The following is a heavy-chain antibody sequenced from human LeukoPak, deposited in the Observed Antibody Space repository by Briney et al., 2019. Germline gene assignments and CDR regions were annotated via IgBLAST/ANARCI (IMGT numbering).Heavy chain of an antibody. CDR2: IYYSGST. J-gene: IGHJ6*03. D-gene: IGHD3-3*01. CDR3: ARHVEVGRYYDFWSGRDNYMDV. V-gene: IGHV4-39*01. Sequence: PSETLSLTCTVSGGSFSSSSYYWGWIRQPPGKGLEWIGSIYYSGSTYYNPSLKSRVTISVDTSKNQFSLKLSSVTAADTAVYYCARHVEVGRYYDFWSGRDNYMDVWGKGTTVTVSS. CDR1: GGSFSSSSYY.